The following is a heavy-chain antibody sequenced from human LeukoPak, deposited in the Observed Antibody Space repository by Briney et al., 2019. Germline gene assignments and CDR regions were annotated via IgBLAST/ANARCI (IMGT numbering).Heavy chain of an antibody. Sequence: GGSLRLSCAASGFTSSIYAMSWVRQAPGEGLEWVSGISGSGGSTYYADSVKGRFTISRDNSRNTLYLQMNSPRAEDTSVYYCAILPGYSSGWYEVNYWGQGTLVTVSS. CDR1: GFTSSIYA. J-gene: IGHJ4*02. CDR3: AILPGYSSGWYEVNY. D-gene: IGHD6-13*01. CDR2: ISGSGGST. V-gene: IGHV3-23*01.